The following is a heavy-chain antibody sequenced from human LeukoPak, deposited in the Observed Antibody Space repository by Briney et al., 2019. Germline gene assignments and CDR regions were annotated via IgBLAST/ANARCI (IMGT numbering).Heavy chain of an antibody. CDR1: GGYISSYY. Sequence: SETLSLTCTVSGGYISSYYWSWIRQPAGKGLEWIGRIYTSGSTNYNPSLKSRVTMSVDTSKNQFSLKLSSVTAADTAVYYCARGGYYGSGNDFRFDPWGQGTLVTVSS. V-gene: IGHV4-4*07. CDR3: ARGGYYGSGNDFRFDP. J-gene: IGHJ5*01. CDR2: IYTSGST. D-gene: IGHD3-10*01.